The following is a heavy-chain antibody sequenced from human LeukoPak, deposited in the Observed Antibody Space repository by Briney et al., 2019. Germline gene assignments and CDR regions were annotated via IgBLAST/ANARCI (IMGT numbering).Heavy chain of an antibody. J-gene: IGHJ4*02. D-gene: IGHD5-12*01. V-gene: IGHV3-30*18. CDR1: GFTFSSYG. CDR2: ISNDGSNK. CDR3: AKDRPRLGYSGYDSYYFDY. Sequence: PGGSLRLSCAASGFTFSSYGMHWVRQAPGKGLEWVAVISNDGSNKYYADSVKGRFTISRDNSKNTLYLQTNSLRAEDTAVYYCAKDRPRLGYSGYDSYYFDYWGQGTLVTVSS.